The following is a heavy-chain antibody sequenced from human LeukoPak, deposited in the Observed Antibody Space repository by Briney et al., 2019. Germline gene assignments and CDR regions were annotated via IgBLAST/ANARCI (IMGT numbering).Heavy chain of an antibody. D-gene: IGHD6-19*01. Sequence: SETLSLTCTVSSGSISTYYWSWIRQPPGKGLEWIGYIYYSGSTNYNPSLKSRVTISVDRSKNQFSLKLTSVTAEDTAVYYCARINSGWYFDYWGQGTLVTVSS. V-gene: IGHV4-59*01. CDR1: SGSISTYY. CDR2: IYYSGST. J-gene: IGHJ4*02. CDR3: ARINSGWYFDY.